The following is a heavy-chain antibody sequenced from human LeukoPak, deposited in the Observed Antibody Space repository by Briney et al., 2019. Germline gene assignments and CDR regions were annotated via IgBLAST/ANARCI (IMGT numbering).Heavy chain of an antibody. Sequence: SVKVSCKASGGTFSSYAISWVRQAPGQGLEWMGRIITIFGTANYAQKFQGRVTITTDESTSTAYMELSSLRSEDTAVYYCARGYYDSSGYYDDFGFDYWGQGTLVTVSS. V-gene: IGHV1-69*05. CDR3: ARGYYDSSGYYDDFGFDY. D-gene: IGHD3-22*01. CDR2: IITIFGTA. J-gene: IGHJ4*02. CDR1: GGTFSSYA.